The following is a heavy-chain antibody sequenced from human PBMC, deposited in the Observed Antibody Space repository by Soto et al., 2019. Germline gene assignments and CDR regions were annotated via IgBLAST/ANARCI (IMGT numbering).Heavy chain of an antibody. Sequence: PGGSLRLSCAASGFTLSLYTINWVRQAPGKGLEWVSSLGVSDDRFYADSVKGRFTISRDNAKNTLYLEMHGLRGEDTAVYYCARLQAIPEIAPIDEDNWGQGTLVTVSS. V-gene: IGHV3-21*06. CDR2: LGVSDDR. CDR3: ARLQAIPEIAPIDEDN. D-gene: IGHD2-21*01. J-gene: IGHJ4*02. CDR1: GFTLSLYT.